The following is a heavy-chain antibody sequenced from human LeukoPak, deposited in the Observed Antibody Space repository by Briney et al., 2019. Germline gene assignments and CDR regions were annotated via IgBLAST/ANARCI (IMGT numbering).Heavy chain of an antibody. V-gene: IGHV3-30*04. J-gene: IGHJ4*02. CDR1: GFTFSSYA. CDR3: ARDTVVVVAATNPGY. D-gene: IGHD2-15*01. CDR2: ISYDGGNK. Sequence: PGRSLRLSCAASGFTFSSYAMHWVRQAPGKGLEWVAVISYDGGNKYYADSVKGRFTISRDNSKNTLYLQMNSLRAEDTAVYYCARDTVVVVAATNPGYWGQGTLVTVSS.